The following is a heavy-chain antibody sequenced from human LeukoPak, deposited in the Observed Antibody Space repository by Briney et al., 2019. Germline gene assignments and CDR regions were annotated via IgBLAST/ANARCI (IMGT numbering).Heavy chain of an antibody. V-gene: IGHV1-2*02. CDR1: GYTFTGYY. CDR3: ARDLVTMVRGVAGGYYYYGMDV. D-gene: IGHD3-10*01. J-gene: IGHJ6*02. Sequence: GASVKVSCTASGYTFTGYYMHWVRQAPGQGLEWMGWINPNSGGTNYAQKFQGRVTMTRDTSISTAYMELSRLRSDDTAVYYCARDLVTMVRGVAGGYYYYGMDVWGQGTTVTVSS. CDR2: INPNSGGT.